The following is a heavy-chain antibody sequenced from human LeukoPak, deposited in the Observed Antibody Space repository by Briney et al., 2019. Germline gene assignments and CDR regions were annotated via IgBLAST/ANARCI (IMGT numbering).Heavy chain of an antibody. D-gene: IGHD6-13*01. V-gene: IGHV3-23*01. CDR1: GFTFRSYA. CDR3: AKVHPAAGHYYGMDV. J-gene: IGHJ6*02. Sequence: RPGGSLRLSCATSGFTFRSYAMSWVRQAPGKGLEWVSGIIDSGGLTYYADSVKGRFTISRDNFKNTLYLEMNSLRAEDTAVYYCAKVHPAAGHYYGMDVWGQGTTVTVSS. CDR2: IIDSGGLT.